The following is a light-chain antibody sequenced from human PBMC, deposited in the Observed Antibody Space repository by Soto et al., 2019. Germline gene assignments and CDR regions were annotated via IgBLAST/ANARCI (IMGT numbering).Light chain of an antibody. CDR2: EFS. CDR3: SSYTSSSTRV. V-gene: IGLV2-14*01. Sequence: QSALTQPASVSGSPGQSITISCTGTSSDVGGYNYVSWYQQHPGKAPKLMIYEFSNRPSGVSNRFSGSKSVNTASLTISGLQAEDEADYYCSSYTSSSTRVFGGGTKLTVL. CDR1: SSDVGGYNY. J-gene: IGLJ2*01.